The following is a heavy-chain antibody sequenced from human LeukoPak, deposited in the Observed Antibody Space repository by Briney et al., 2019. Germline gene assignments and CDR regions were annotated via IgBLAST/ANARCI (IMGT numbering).Heavy chain of an antibody. CDR2: FNHSGST. D-gene: IGHD3-9*01. V-gene: IGHV4-34*01. J-gene: IGHJ4*02. CDR1: GGSFSGYY. Sequence: PSETLSLTCAVYGGSFSGYYWSWIRQPPGKGLEWIGEFNHSGSTNYNPSLKSRVTISVDTSKNQFSLKLSSVTAADTAVYYCARASRYFDWLFAPYYFDYWGQGTLVTVSS. CDR3: ARASRYFDWLFAPYYFDY.